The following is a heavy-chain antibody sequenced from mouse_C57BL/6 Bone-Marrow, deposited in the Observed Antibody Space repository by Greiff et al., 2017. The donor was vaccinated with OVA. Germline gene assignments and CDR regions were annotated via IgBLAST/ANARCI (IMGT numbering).Heavy chain of an antibody. CDR2: IYPRSGNT. V-gene: IGHV1-81*01. CDR3: ALSQYFDV. CDR1: GYTLTSYG. J-gene: IGHJ1*03. Sequence: QVQLQQSGAELARPGASVTLSCKASGYTLTSYGISWVKQRTGQGLEWIGEIYPRSGNTYYNEKFKGKATLTADKSSSTAYMELRRLTSEDSAVYVCALSQYFDVWGTGTTVTVSS.